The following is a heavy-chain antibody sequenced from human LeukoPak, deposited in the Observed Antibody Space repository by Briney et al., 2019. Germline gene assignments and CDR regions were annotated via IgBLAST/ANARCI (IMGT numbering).Heavy chain of an antibody. Sequence: PGGSLRLSCAASGFTFSSYGIHWVRQAPGKGLEWVAFIRYDGSQKYYADSVKGRFTISRDNSKNTLSLQMNSLRAEDTAVYYCARASFGVIVGPDYWGQGTLVTVSS. V-gene: IGHV3-30*02. CDR2: IRYDGSQK. CDR3: ARASFGVIVGPDY. J-gene: IGHJ4*02. CDR1: GFTFSSYG. D-gene: IGHD3-3*01.